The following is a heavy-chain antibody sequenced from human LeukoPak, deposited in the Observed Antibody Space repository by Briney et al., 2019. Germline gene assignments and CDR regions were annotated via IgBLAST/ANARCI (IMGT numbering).Heavy chain of an antibody. J-gene: IGHJ4*02. V-gene: IGHV3-21*01. CDR2: ISSSSSYI. Sequence: PGGSLRLSCAASGFTFSSYSMNWVRQAPGKGLEWVSSISSSSSYIYYADSVKGRFTISRDNAKNSLSLQMNSLRAEDTAVYYCARACSGGSCLADWGQGTLVTVSS. CDR3: ARACSGGSCLAD. CDR1: GFTFSSYS. D-gene: IGHD2-15*01.